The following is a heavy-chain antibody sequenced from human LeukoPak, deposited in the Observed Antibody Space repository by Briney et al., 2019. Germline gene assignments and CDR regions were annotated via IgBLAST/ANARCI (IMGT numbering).Heavy chain of an antibody. V-gene: IGHV3-23*01. CDR2: ISGSGGST. CDR1: GFTFSTYA. CDR3: AKHRDIFYYFDY. D-gene: IGHD2-15*01. Sequence: GGSLRLSCAASGFTFSTYAMSWVRQAPGKGLEWVSAISGSGGSTYYADSVKGRFTISRDNSKNTLHLQMNSLRAEDTAVYYCAKHRDIFYYFDYWGQGTLVTVSS. J-gene: IGHJ4*02.